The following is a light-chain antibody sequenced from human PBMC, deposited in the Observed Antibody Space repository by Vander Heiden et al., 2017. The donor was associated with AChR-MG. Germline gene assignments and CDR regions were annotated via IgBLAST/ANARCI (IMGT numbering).Light chain of an antibody. CDR1: QIIDNL. V-gene: IGKV1-5*03. CDR2: GAS. CDR3: QQYYVYPHT. Sequence: DIQMTQSPSTLSASVGDRVTITCRASQIIDNLLAWYQQKPGKAPKLLIYGASNLHSGVPSRFSGSESGREFTLTIAGLQPDDLASYYCQQYYVYPHTFGGGTKVESK. J-gene: IGKJ4*01.